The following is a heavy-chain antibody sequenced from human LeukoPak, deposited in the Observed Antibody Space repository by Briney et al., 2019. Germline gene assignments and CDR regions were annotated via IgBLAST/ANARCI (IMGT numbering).Heavy chain of an antibody. Sequence: KPSETLSLTCTVSSGSISSSSYYWGWLRQPPGKGLEWIGSIYYSGSTYYNPSLKSRVTISVDTSKNQFSLKLSSVTAADTAVYYCARWKDTAMVSYYYYYMDVWGKGTTVTVSS. CDR3: ARWKDTAMVSYYYYYMDV. CDR2: IYYSGST. J-gene: IGHJ6*03. V-gene: IGHV4-39*07. D-gene: IGHD5-18*01. CDR1: SGSISSSSYY.